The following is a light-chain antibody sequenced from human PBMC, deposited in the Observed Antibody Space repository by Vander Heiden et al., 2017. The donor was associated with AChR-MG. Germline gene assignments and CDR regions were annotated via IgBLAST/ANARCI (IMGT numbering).Light chain of an antibody. CDR3: SSYAGSNNLV. CDR2: EVS. J-gene: IGLJ2*01. CDR1: SSDVGGYNY. Sequence: QYALTQPPSASGSPGQSVTISCTGTSSDVGGYNYVSWYQQHPGKAPKLMIYEVSKRPSGVPDRFSGSKSGNTASLTVSGLQAEDDADYYCSSYAGSNNLVFGGGTKLTVL. V-gene: IGLV2-8*01.